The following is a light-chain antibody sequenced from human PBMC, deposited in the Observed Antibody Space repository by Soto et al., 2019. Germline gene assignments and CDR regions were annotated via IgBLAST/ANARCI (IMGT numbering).Light chain of an antibody. CDR2: DAS. J-gene: IGKJ1*01. CDR1: QSINNY. Sequence: DIQMTQSPSFLSASVGDRVTITCRSSQSINNYLNWYQQRPGKAPKVIMYDASTLQSGVPTRFSGSGSGTEFTPIISSLQPEEFATYYCQQRFSAPPWTFGQGTKVEI. V-gene: IGKV1-39*01. CDR3: QQRFSAPPWT.